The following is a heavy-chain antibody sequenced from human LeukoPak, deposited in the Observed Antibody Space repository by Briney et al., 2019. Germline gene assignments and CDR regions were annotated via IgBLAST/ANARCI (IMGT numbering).Heavy chain of an antibody. J-gene: IGHJ4*02. Sequence: SQTLSLTCTVSGGSISSGGYYWSWIRQPPGKGLEWIGEINHSGSTYYNPSLKSRVTISVDTSKNQFSLKLSSVTAADTAVYYCARFRSAVAAFDYWGQGTLVTVSS. V-gene: IGHV4-30-2*02. CDR1: GGSISSGGYY. CDR3: ARFRSAVAAFDY. CDR2: INHSGST. D-gene: IGHD6-19*01.